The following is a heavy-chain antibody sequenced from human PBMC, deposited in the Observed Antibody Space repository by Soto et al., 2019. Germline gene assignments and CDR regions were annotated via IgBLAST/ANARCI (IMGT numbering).Heavy chain of an antibody. J-gene: IGHJ3*02. Sequence: GGSLRLSCAASGFTFSNAWMSWVRQAPGKGLEWVGRIKSKTDGGTTDYAAPVKGRFTISRDDSKNTLYLQMNSLKTEDTAVYYCTTDMGYVRAFDIWGQGTMVTVSS. D-gene: IGHD5-12*01. CDR2: IKSKTDGGTT. CDR1: GFTFSNAW. V-gene: IGHV3-15*01. CDR3: TTDMGYVRAFDI.